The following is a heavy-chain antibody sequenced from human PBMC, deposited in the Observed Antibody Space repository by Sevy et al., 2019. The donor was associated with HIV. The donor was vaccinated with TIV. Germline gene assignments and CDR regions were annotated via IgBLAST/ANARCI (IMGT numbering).Heavy chain of an antibody. J-gene: IGHJ4*02. V-gene: IGHV3-49*04. Sequence: GGSLRLSCTASGFTFGDYAMSWVRQAPVKGLEWVGFIRSKAYGGTTEYAASVKGRFTISREDSKSIAYLQMNSLKTEDTAVDYCTRGNDYVWGSYRSSKRNFDYWGQGTLVTVSS. CDR1: GFTFGDYA. D-gene: IGHD3-16*02. CDR3: TRGNDYVWGSYRSSKRNFDY. CDR2: IRSKAYGGTT.